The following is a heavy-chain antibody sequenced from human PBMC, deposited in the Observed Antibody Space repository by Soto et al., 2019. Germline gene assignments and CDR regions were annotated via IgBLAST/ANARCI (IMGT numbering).Heavy chain of an antibody. CDR2: ISNSGTS. J-gene: IGHJ5*02. CDR1: GGPISSYY. V-gene: IGHV4-59*01. CDR3: ARERFTMTEGVITTAWFDP. D-gene: IGHD3-16*02. Sequence: KASETLSLTCSVSGGPISSYYWNWIRQAPGKGLEWIGYISNSGTSYYNPSLRGRVTISADTSKNQFSLKMTSVTAADTAVYFCARERFTMTEGVITTAWFDPWGPGTRVTVSS.